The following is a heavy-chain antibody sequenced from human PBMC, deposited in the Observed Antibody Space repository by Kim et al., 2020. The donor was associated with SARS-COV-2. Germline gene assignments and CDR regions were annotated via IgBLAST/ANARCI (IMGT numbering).Heavy chain of an antibody. D-gene: IGHD6-19*01. V-gene: IGHV4-34*01. CDR1: GGSFSGYY. J-gene: IGHJ1*01. Sequence: SETLSLTCAVYGGSFSGYYWAWIRQPPGKGLEWIGEMNQGGSSSYNPSLKSRVTISVDMSKNQFSLKLTSVTAADAAVYYCARGTNVAGSGLRYFQYWGQGTLVTVSS. CDR2: MNQGGSS. CDR3: ARGTNVAGSGLRYFQY.